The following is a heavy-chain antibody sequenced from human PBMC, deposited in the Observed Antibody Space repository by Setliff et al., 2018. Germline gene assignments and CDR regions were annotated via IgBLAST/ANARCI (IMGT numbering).Heavy chain of an antibody. V-gene: IGHV7-4-1*02. J-gene: IGHJ4*01. D-gene: IGHD4-17*01. CDR3: ARADHLVTTTFDY. CDR1: GYSLSNYV. CDR2: INTKTGDP. Sequence: ASVKVSCKASGYSLSNYVMNWVRQAPGQGLEWMGWINTKTGDPTYAQGYTGRFAFSLDTSDSATYLDISNLKAEDTATYYCARADHLVTTTFDYWGQGTLVTVTS.